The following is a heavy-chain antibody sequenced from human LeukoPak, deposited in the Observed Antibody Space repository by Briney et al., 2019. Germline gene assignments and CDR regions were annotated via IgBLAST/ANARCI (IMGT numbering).Heavy chain of an antibody. CDR3: ARVSRSASSIDY. CDR1: GFTFSSYA. CDR2: INSDGSST. J-gene: IGHJ4*02. V-gene: IGHV3-74*01. Sequence: GGSLRLSCAASGFTFSSYAMSWVRQAPGKGLVWVSRINSDGSSTNYADSVKGRFTISRDNAKNTLYLQMNRLRAEDTAVYYCARVSRSASSIDYWGQGTLVTVSS. D-gene: IGHD5/OR15-5a*01.